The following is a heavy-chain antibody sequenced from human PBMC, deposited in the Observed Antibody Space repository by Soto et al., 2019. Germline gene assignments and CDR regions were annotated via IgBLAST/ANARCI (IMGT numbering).Heavy chain of an antibody. CDR3: ARSRSIAARPGLWWFDP. J-gene: IGHJ5*02. Sequence: SSETLSLTCTVSGGSISSSSYYWGWIRQPPGKGLEWIGSIYYSGSTYYNPSLKSRVTISVDTSKNHFSLKLRSVTAADTAVYYCARSRSIAARPGLWWFDPWGQGTLVTVSS. D-gene: IGHD6-6*01. V-gene: IGHV4-39*01. CDR1: GGSISSSSYY. CDR2: IYYSGST.